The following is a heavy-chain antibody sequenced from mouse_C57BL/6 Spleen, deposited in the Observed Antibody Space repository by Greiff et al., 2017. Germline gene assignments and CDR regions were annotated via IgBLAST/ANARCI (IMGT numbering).Heavy chain of an antibody. CDR2: IYPGDGDT. J-gene: IGHJ3*01. CDR3: ATWFAY. V-gene: IGHV1-82*01. CDR1: GYAFSSSW. Sequence: QVQLKQSGPELVKPGASVKISCKASGYAFSSSWMNWVKQRPGKGLGWIGRIYPGDGDTNYNGKFKGKATLTADKSSSTAYMQLSSLTSEDSAVYFCATWFAYWGQGTLVTVSA.